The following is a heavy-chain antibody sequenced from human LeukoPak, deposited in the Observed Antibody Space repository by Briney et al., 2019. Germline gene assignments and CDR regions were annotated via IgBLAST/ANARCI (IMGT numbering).Heavy chain of an antibody. Sequence: GGSLRLSCAASGFTFSGYAMSWVRQAPGKGLEWVSGISGSGLTTYYADSVKGRFTISRDNSKHTLYLQMNSLRAEDTAVYYCAKGYLYASSAYYIGYWGKGTLVTVSS. CDR1: GFTFSGYA. CDR2: ISGSGLTT. J-gene: IGHJ4*02. D-gene: IGHD3-22*01. CDR3: AKGYLYASSAYYIGY. V-gene: IGHV3-23*01.